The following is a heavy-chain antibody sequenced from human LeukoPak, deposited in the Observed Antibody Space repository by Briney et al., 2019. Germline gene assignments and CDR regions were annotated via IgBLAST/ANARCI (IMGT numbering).Heavy chain of an antibody. Sequence: SETLSLTCTVSGGSISSYYWSWIRQPPGKGLEWIGYIYYSGSTNYNPSLKSRVTISVDTSKNQFSLKLSSVTAADTAVYYCARQYYYGSGTTFSDYWGQGTLVTVSS. J-gene: IGHJ4*02. CDR2: IYYSGST. CDR3: ARQYYYGSGTTFSDY. CDR1: GGSISSYY. V-gene: IGHV4-59*08. D-gene: IGHD3-10*01.